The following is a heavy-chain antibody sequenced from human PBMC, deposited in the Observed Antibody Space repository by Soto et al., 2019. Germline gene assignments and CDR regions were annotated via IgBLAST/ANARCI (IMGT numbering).Heavy chain of an antibody. D-gene: IGHD3-16*01. CDR2: ISASGYSA. Sequence: PGGSLRLSCAASGLPFSNYAMTWVRQAPGKGLEWVSIISASGYSAYYGGVVKGRFTTPRDNSRSTLYLQMNGLRAEDTAVYYCAKGDLLWDPFDLWGQGTLVTVSS. CDR1: GLPFSNYA. J-gene: IGHJ4*02. CDR3: AKGDLLWDPFDL. V-gene: IGHV3-23*01.